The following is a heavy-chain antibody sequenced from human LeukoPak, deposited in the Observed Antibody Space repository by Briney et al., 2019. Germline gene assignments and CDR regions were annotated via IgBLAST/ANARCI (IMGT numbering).Heavy chain of an antibody. CDR2: INPRNGNT. CDR1: EYIFSSYV. V-gene: IGHV1-3*01. D-gene: IGHD3-10*01. CDR3: ARDHTLVRGDWFDP. Sequence: ASVKVSCKSSEYIFSSYVMHWVRQAPGHSFEWMGWINPRNGNTEYSQKSQGRVSLTRDTSTTTAYMELSSLTSEDTAIYYCARDHTLVRGDWFDPWGQGTLVTVSS. J-gene: IGHJ5*02.